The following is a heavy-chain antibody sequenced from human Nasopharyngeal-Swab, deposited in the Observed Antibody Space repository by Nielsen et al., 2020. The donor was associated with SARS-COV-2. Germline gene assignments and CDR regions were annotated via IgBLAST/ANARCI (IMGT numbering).Heavy chain of an antibody. J-gene: IGHJ4*02. V-gene: IGHV1-2*02. CDR2: INPDSGDT. Sequence: WGRQAPGQGLEWVGCINPDSGDTQYAQKFQGRVTVTSDRSRSTAYIDLSRLRSDDTAVYYCARDYYDNYDSDYWGQGTLVTVSS. D-gene: IGHD3-22*01. CDR3: ARDYYDNYDSDY.